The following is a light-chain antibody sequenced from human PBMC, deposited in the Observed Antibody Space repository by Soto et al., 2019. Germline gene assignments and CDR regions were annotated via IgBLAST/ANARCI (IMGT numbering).Light chain of an antibody. CDR2: EVS. CDR3: TSYTSTSHYV. CDR1: SSDVGAYRF. Sequence: QSALTQPASVSGSPGQSITISCTGTSSDVGAYRFVFWYQHHPGKAPKLIIYEVSHRPSGISDRFSGSKSCNTASLTISGLQPEDEADYYCTSYTSTSHYVFGTGTKLTVL. V-gene: IGLV2-14*01. J-gene: IGLJ1*01.